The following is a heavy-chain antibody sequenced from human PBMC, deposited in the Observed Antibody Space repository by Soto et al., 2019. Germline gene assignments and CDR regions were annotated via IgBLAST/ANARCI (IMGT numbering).Heavy chain of an antibody. CDR1: GYTFTSYY. J-gene: IGHJ4*02. CDR3: ARGLAFWNGYHIPYFXY. Sequence: ASVKVSCKASGYTFTSYYMHCVRQAPGQGLEWMGIINPSGGSTSYAQKFQGRVTMTRDTSTSTVYMELSSLRSEDTAVYYCARGLAFWNGYHIPYFXYWAQGTLVTVSS. CDR2: INPSGGST. V-gene: IGHV1-46*01. D-gene: IGHD3-3*01.